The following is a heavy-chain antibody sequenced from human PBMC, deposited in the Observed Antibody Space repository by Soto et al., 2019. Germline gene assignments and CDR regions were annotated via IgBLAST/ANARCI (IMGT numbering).Heavy chain of an antibody. CDR1: GGTFSSYA. D-gene: IGHD3-10*01. CDR2: FIPIFGAA. V-gene: IGHV1-69*12. CDR3: ASPRDNYYYNGMDV. Sequence: QVQLVQSGAEVKKPGSSVKVSCKASGGTFSSYAISWVRQAPGQGLGWMGGFIPIFGAADYAQNFQGRVTIAADESTSTAYMELSSLRSEDTAVYYCASPRDNYYYNGMDVWGQGTTVTVSS. J-gene: IGHJ6*02.